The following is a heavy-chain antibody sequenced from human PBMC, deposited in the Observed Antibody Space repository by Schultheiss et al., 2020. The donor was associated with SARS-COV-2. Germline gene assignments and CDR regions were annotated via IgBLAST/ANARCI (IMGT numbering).Heavy chain of an antibody. J-gene: IGHJ6*02. Sequence: GESLKISCAASGFTFSSYWMHWVRQAPGKGLVWVSAIVGSGGNTYYADSVKGRFTISRDNAKNSLDLQMSSLRAEDTAVYYCARDLLGYYYGMDVWGQGTTVTVSS. CDR2: IVGSGGNT. CDR3: ARDLLGYYYGMDV. CDR1: GFTFSSYW. V-gene: IGHV3-74*01. D-gene: IGHD3-16*01.